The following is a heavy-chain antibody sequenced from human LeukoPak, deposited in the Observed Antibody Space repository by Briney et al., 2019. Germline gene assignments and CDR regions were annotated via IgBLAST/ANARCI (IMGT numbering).Heavy chain of an antibody. J-gene: IGHJ4*02. D-gene: IGHD3-10*01. Sequence: ASVTVSCTASGYTFTGYYMHWVRQAPGQGLEWMGWINPNSGGTNYAQKFQGRVTMTRDTSISTAYMELSRLRSDDTAVYYCARSIVPPPMVQEYYFDYWGQGTLVTVSS. CDR1: GYTFTGYY. CDR3: ARSIVPPPMVQEYYFDY. CDR2: INPNSGGT. V-gene: IGHV1-2*02.